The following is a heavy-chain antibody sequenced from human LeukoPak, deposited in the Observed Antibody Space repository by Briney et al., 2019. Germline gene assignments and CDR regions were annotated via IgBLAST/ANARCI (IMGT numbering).Heavy chain of an antibody. CDR2: ISDSGN. J-gene: IGHJ4*02. CDR1: GFTFSSYA. D-gene: IGHD6-19*01. CDR3: AKGFRGWYIDY. V-gene: IGHV3-23*01. Sequence: QPGGSLRLSCAASGFTFSSYAMSWVRQAPGKGLEWVSGISDSGNRYADSVKGQFTISRDNSKNTVSLQMNSLRAEDTAVYYCAKGFRGWYIDYWGQGTLVTVSS.